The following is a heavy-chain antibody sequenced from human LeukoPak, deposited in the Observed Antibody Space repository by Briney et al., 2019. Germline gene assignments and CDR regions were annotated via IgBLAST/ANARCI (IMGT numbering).Heavy chain of an antibody. CDR3: TTATGTNY. V-gene: IGHV3-49*04. Sequence: PGGSLRLSCAASGFTFSSYWMSWVRQAPGKGLEWVGFIRSKAYGGKTEYAASVKGRYTISRDDSKSIAYLQMNSLKTEDTAVYYCTTATGTNYWGQGTLVPVSS. D-gene: IGHD1-1*01. CDR1: GFTFSSYW. J-gene: IGHJ4*02. CDR2: IRSKAYGGKT.